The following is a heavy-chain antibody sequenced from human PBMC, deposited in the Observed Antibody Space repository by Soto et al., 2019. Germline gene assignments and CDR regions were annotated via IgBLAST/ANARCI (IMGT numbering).Heavy chain of an antibody. J-gene: IGHJ4*02. CDR2: IYYSGVT. CDR1: GGSISIGGYY. CDR3: AGGVLY. Sequence: QVQLLESGPGLVKPSQTLSLTCTVSGGSISIGGYYWSWMRQHPGKGLEWIGYIYYSGVTYYSPSLKSRVTISIDTSKNQFSLKLSSVTAADTAVYYCAGGVLYWGQGTLVTVSS. V-gene: IGHV4-31*03.